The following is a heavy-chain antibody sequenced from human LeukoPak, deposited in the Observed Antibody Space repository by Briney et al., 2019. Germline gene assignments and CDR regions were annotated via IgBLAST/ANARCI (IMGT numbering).Heavy chain of an antibody. CDR2: IYYSGST. V-gene: IGHV4-59*01. Sequence: SETLSLTCTVSGGSISTYYWSWIRQPPGKGLEWIGYIYYSGSTNYNPSLKSQVTISVDTSKNQFSLKVRSVTAADTAVYYCARERGDYLDFWGQGTLVTVSS. CDR1: GGSISTYY. CDR3: ARERGDYLDF. J-gene: IGHJ4*02.